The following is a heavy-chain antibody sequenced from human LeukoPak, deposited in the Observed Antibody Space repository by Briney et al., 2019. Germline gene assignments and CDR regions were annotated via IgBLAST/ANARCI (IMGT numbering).Heavy chain of an antibody. CDR3: ARGYGDSGFDY. Sequence: GGSLRLSCAASGFTFSSYAMHCVRQTPGKGLEWVAVISDDGSNKYYADSEKGRFTISRDNSKNTLYLQMNSLRAEDTAVYYCARGYGDSGFDYWGQGTLVTVSS. CDR2: ISDDGSNK. J-gene: IGHJ4*02. CDR1: GFTFSSYA. V-gene: IGHV3-30-3*01. D-gene: IGHD4-17*01.